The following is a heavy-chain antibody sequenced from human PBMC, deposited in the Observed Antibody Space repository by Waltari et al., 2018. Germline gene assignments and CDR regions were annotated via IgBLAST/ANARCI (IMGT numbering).Heavy chain of an antibody. CDR1: GDSIMKNNYH. CDR2: IYNGGTT. J-gene: IGHJ3*01. Sequence: QLQEPGPGLVKPSETVSPTCSVSGDSIMKNNYHWGWIRQPPGKGLGWLGSIYNGGTTYTNPSIKSLVTIALDASRNQFSLRLSSVPAADTAVYYCARASTAIFGVVITGYNIWGQGTVVTVSS. CDR3: ARASTAIFGVVITGYNI. V-gene: IGHV4-39*07. D-gene: IGHD3-3*01.